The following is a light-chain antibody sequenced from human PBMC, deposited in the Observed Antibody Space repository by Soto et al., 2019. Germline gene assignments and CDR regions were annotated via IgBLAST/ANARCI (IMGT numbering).Light chain of an antibody. CDR2: EVS. V-gene: IGLV2-14*01. J-gene: IGLJ2*01. CDR1: SSDIGVYNY. Sequence: QSVLTQPASVSESPGQSITISCTGTSSDIGVYNYVSWYQQHPGKAPKLMIYEVSNRPSGVSNRFSGSKSGNTASLTISGLQAEDEADYYCSSYTSSSTLVVFGGGTKLTVL. CDR3: SSYTSSSTLVV.